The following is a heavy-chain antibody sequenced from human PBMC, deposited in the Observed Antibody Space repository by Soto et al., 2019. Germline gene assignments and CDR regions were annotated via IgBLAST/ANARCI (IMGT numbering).Heavy chain of an antibody. Sequence: ASVKVSCKASGGTFSSYTISWVRQAPGQGLEWMGRIIPILGIANYAQKFQGRVTITADKSTSTAYMELSSLRSEDTAVYYCARNGVRDYGGNSDAFDIWGQGTMVTVSS. CDR3: ARNGVRDYGGNSDAFDI. V-gene: IGHV1-69*02. CDR2: IIPILGIA. J-gene: IGHJ3*02. D-gene: IGHD4-17*01. CDR1: GGTFSSYT.